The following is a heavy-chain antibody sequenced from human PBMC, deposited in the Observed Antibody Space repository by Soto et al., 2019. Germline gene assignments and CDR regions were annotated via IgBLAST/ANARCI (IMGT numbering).Heavy chain of an antibody. CDR2: ISGSGGST. Sequence: GGSLRLSCAASGFTFSSYAMSWVRQAPGKGLEWVSAISGSGGSTYYADSVKGRFTISRDNSKNTLYLQMNSLRAEDTAVYYCAKGDLPMVRGVIKLHFDYWGQGTLVTVSS. CDR1: GFTFSSYA. J-gene: IGHJ4*02. D-gene: IGHD3-10*01. V-gene: IGHV3-23*01. CDR3: AKGDLPMVRGVIKLHFDY.